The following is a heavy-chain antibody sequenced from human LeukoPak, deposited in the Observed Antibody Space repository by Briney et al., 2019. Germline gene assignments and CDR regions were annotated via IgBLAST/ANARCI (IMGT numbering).Heavy chain of an antibody. D-gene: IGHD2-2*01. V-gene: IGHV3-53*01. CDR1: GFTVSSNY. CDR3: AKGGYCSSTSCYPDYWYFDL. J-gene: IGHJ2*01. CDR2: IYSGGST. Sequence: GGSLRLSCAASGFTVSSNYMSWVRQAPGKGLEWVSVIYSGGSTYYADSVKGRFTISRDNSKNTLYLQMNSLRAEDTAVYYCAKGGYCSSTSCYPDYWYFDLWGRGTLVTVSS.